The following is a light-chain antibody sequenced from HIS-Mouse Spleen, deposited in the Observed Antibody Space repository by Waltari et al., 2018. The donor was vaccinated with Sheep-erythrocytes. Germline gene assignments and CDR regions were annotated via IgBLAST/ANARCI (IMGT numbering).Light chain of an antibody. CDR1: SSDVGGYNH. CDR3: CSYAGSYNHV. CDR2: DVS. V-gene: IGLV2-11*01. J-gene: IGLJ1*01. Sequence: QSALTQPRSVSGSPGQSVTISCTATSSDVGGYNHVSWYQQHPGKAPKLMIYDVSKRPSGVPDRFSGSKSGNTASLTISGLQAEDEADYYCCSYAGSYNHVFATGTKVTVL.